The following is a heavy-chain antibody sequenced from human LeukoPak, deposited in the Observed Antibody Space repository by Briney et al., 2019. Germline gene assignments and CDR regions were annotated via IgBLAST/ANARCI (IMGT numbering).Heavy chain of an antibody. CDR3: ARAEVGATAVDY. CDR2: ISAYNGNT. D-gene: IGHD1-26*01. J-gene: IGHJ4*02. Sequence: ASVKVSCKASGYTFTSYGISWVRQAPGQGLEWMGWISAYNGNTNYAQKLQGRVTITTDTSTSTAYMELRSLRSDDTAVYYCARAEVGATAVDYWGQGTLVTVSS. CDR1: GYTFTSYG. V-gene: IGHV1-18*01.